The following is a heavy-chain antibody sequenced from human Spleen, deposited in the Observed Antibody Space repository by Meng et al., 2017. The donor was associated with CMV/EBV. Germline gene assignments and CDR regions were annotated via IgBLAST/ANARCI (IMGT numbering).Heavy chain of an antibody. CDR3: ARGLNYGRYRVYYFDY. D-gene: IGHD3-16*01. CDR1: GFTFSSYS. V-gene: IGHV1-2*02. CDR2: IDPNSGGT. Sequence: GGSLRLSCAASGFTFSSYSMNWVRQAPGKGLEWMGWIDPNSGGTDYAQRFQDRVTMTRGTSINTAYMELNSRRSDDTAVYYCARGLNYGRYRVYYFDYWGQGTLVTVSS. J-gene: IGHJ4*02.